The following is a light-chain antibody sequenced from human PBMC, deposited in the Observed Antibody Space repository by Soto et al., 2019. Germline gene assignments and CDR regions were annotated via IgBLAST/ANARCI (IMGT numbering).Light chain of an antibody. J-gene: IGKJ1*01. CDR3: QQSYSILSWT. V-gene: IGKV1-39*01. CDR2: AAS. CDR1: ERISTY. Sequence: DIQVTQSPSSLPASVGDRVTITCRASERISTYLNWYQQKSGKAPKLLIYAASTLQGGVPSRFSGSGSGTDFTLTINGLQPEDFATYYCQQSYSILSWTFGQGTKVDIK.